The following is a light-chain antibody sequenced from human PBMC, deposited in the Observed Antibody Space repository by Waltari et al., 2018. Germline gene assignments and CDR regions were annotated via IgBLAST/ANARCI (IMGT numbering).Light chain of an antibody. V-gene: IGKV1-9*01. CDR3: QQINSYPLT. CDR2: PAS. Sequence: IQLTQSPSSLSASVGDRVTITCRASQGISSYLAWSQQKPGKAPKLLIYPASTLQSGVPSRFSGSGSGTDFTLTISSLQPEEFATYYCQQINSYPLTFGGGTKVEIK. CDR1: QGISSY. J-gene: IGKJ4*01.